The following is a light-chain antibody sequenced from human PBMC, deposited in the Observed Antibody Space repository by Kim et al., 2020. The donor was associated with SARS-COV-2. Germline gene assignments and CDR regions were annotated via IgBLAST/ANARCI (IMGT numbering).Light chain of an antibody. CDR1: KLGDRY. CDR3: QAWDSSIYV. J-gene: IGLJ1*01. Sequence: GSPGQPASIPCSGDKLGDRYASWYQQKPGQSPVVVFFRDNRRPSGIPERFSGSNSGNTATLTISGTQVMDEADYYCQAWDSSIYVFGTGTQLTVL. V-gene: IGLV3-1*01. CDR2: RDN.